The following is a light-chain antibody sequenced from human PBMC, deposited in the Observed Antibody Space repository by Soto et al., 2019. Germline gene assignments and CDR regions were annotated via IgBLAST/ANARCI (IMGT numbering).Light chain of an antibody. J-gene: IGKJ5*01. CDR1: QAISNY. CDR3: QQIYSIPIT. CDR2: AAS. V-gene: IGKV1-27*01. Sequence: DIKMTQSPSSLSASVGDRVTITCRASQAISNYLAWYQQKPGKAPTLLIHAASTLQSGVSSRFSGSGSGTHFTLTISSVQPEDFATYYCQQIYSIPITFGQGTRLEIK.